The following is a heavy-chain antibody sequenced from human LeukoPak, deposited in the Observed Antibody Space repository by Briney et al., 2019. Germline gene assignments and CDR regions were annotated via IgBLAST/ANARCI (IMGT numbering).Heavy chain of an antibody. CDR1: GFTFSSYD. CDR2: IGTAGDT. D-gene: IGHD2-15*01. V-gene: IGHV3-13*01. Sequence: AGSLRLSCAASGFTFSSYDMHWVRQAPGKGLEWVSAIGTAGDTYYSGSVKGRFIISRENAKSSLCLQMNSLRVGDTALYYCTRGGRDGFDIWGQGTMVTVSS. J-gene: IGHJ3*02. CDR3: TRGGRDGFDI.